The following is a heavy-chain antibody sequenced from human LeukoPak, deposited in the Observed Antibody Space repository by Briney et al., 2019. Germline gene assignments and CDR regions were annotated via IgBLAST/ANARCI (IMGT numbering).Heavy chain of an antibody. CDR3: ARSHSGCPPYTSGLFDY. CDR2: TYYRSKWYN. V-gene: IGHV6-1*01. J-gene: IGHJ4*02. CDR1: GDSVSSTSAS. Sequence: SQTLSLTCVISGDSVSSTSASWNWIRQSPSRGLEWLGRTYYRSKWYNDYALSVKSRITINPDTSKNQFSLQLNSVTPEDTAVYFCARSHSGCPPYTSGLFDYWGQGTLVTVSS. D-gene: IGHD6-19*01.